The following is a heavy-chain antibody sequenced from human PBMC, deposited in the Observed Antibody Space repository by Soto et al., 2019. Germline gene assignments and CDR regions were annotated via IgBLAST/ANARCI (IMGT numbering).Heavy chain of an antibody. D-gene: IGHD4-4*01. CDR1: GFIFSDYY. J-gene: IGHJ6*03. CDR2: ISESGSTI. CDR3: ARVTKGYYYYMDV. V-gene: IGHV3-11*01. Sequence: QVHLVESGGDLVKPGGSLRLSCAASGFIFSDYYMSWIRQAPGKGLEWVSYISESGSTIYYADSVKGRFTISRDNAKNSLGLQMNTLRAEDTAVYYCARVTKGYYYYMDVWGTGTTVTVSS.